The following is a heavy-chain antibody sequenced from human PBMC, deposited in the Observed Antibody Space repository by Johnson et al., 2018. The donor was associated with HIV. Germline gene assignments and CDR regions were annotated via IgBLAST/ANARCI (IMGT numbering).Heavy chain of an antibody. J-gene: IGHJ3*02. D-gene: IGHD5-12*01. Sequence: VPLVESGGGVVQPGRSLRLSCVVSGFTISSYAMHWVRQAPGKGLEWVAVISYDGSNKYYADSVKGRFTISRDNSKNTLYLQMNSLRAEDTAVYYCARDGAYSYFAFDTWGRGTLVTVSS. CDR1: GFTISSYA. CDR3: ARDGAYSYFAFDT. CDR2: ISYDGSNK. V-gene: IGHV3-30-3*01.